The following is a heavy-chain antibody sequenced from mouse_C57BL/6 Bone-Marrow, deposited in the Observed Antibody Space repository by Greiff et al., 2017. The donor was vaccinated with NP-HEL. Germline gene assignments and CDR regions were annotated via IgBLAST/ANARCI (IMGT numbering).Heavy chain of an antibody. CDR1: GFTFSSYA. CDR3: TREVSSGYPAWFAY. Sequence: EVMLVESGEGLVKPGGSLKLSCAASGFTFSSYAMSWVRQTPEKRLEWVAYISSGGDYIYYADTVKGRFTISRDNARNTLYLQMSRLKSEDTAMYYCTREVSSGYPAWFAYWGQGTLVTVSA. D-gene: IGHD2-2*01. CDR2: ISSGGDYI. V-gene: IGHV5-9-1*02. J-gene: IGHJ3*01.